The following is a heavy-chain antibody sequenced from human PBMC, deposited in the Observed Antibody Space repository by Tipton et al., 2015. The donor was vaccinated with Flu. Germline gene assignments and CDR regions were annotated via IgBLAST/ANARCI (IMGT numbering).Heavy chain of an antibody. CDR1: GFTVSNYW. J-gene: IGHJ5*02. CDR3: GRRDYSTYVSEPKNWFDP. V-gene: IGHV4-38-2*01. Sequence: LRLSCAASGFTVSNYWMHWIRQPPGKGLEWIGNVHQTGSTYYNPSLRSRVTIAVDRPKNQFSLGLNSVTAADTAVYYCGRRDYSTYVSEPKNWFDPWGQGTLVTVSS. CDR2: VHQTGST. D-gene: IGHD4-11*01.